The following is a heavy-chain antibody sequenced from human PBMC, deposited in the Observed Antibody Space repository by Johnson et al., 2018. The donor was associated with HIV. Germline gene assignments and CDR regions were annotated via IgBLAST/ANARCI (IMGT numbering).Heavy chain of an antibody. CDR1: GFAFSTYD. V-gene: IGHV3-13*01. CDR2: IGTRSDT. J-gene: IGHJ3*02. CDR3: AREDTPFGSPHEGDAFDI. D-gene: IGHD3-16*01. Sequence: DVQVVESGGALVQPGGSTRLSCVASGFAFSTYDMHWVRQVPGKGLEWVGAIGTRSDTYYPASVKGRFTISRENARNSLYLQMNSLRVEDTAVYYCAREDTPFGSPHEGDAFDIWGQGTRVTVFS.